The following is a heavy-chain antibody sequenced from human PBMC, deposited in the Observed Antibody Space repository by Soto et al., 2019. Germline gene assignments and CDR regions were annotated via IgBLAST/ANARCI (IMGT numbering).Heavy chain of an antibody. CDR2: IIPILGIA. V-gene: IGHV1-69*04. Sequence: GASVKVSCKASGGTFSSYTISWVRQAPGQGLEWMGRIIPILGIANYAQKFQGRVTITADKSTSTAYVELSSLRSEDTAVYYCARDCSSTSCYAYPWGQGTLVTVSS. CDR3: ARDCSSTSCYAYP. J-gene: IGHJ5*02. D-gene: IGHD2-2*01. CDR1: GGTFSSYT.